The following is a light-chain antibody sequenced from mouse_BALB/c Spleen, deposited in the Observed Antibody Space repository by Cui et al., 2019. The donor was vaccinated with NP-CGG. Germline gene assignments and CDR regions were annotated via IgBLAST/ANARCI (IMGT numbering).Light chain of an antibody. Sequence: QAVVTQESALTTLPGETVTLTCRSSPGAVTTSNYANWVQEKPDHLFTGLIGGTNNRAPGVPARFSGSLIGDKAALTITGAQTEDEAIYFCALWYSNHWVFGGGTKLTVL. J-gene: IGLJ1*01. V-gene: IGLV1*01. CDR1: PGAVTTSNY. CDR2: GTN. CDR3: ALWYSNHWV.